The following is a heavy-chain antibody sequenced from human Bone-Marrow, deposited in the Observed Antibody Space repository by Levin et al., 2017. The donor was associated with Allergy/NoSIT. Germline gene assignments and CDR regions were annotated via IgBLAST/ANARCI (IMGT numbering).Heavy chain of an antibody. V-gene: IGHV4-59*01. D-gene: IGHD5-18*01. CDR3: ARGHGGIQLWLHPPYTQFDY. CDR2: IYYSGST. J-gene: IGHJ4*02. Sequence: SQTLSLTCTVSGGSISSYYWSWIRQPPGKGLEWIGYIYYSGSTNYNPSLKSRVTISVDTSKNQFSLKLSSVTAADTAVYYCARGHGGIQLWLHPPYTQFDYWGQGTLVTVSS. CDR1: GGSISSYY.